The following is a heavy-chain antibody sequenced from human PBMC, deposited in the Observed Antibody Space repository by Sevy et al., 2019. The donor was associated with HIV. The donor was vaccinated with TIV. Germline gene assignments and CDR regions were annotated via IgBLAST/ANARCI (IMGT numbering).Heavy chain of an antibody. V-gene: IGHV3-74*01. CDR3: TRGDPIVPPAGYYYHMDV. CDR1: GFTFDSYW. J-gene: IGHJ6*03. D-gene: IGHD1-26*01. CDR2: INSDGSST. Sequence: GGSLRLSCVASGFTFDSYWMHWVRQAPGKGLVWVSPINSDGSSTPYADSVKGRFTISRDNAKNTLYLQLNRLGAEDTAVYYCTRGDPIVPPAGYYYHMDVWGKGTTVTVSS.